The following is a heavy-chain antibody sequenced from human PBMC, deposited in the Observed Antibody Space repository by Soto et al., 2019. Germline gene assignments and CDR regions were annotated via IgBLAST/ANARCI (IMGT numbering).Heavy chain of an antibody. CDR2: ISGSGGST. D-gene: IGHD3-9*01. CDR1: GFTFSSYA. CDR3: AKDLGVYYDILTGYYFGDAFDI. V-gene: IGHV3-23*01. Sequence: GGSLRLSCAASGFTFSSYAMSWVRQAPGKGLEWVSAISGSGGSTYYADSVKGRFTISRDYSKNTLYLQMNSLRAEDTAVYYCAKDLGVYYDILTGYYFGDAFDIWGQGTMVTVSS. J-gene: IGHJ3*02.